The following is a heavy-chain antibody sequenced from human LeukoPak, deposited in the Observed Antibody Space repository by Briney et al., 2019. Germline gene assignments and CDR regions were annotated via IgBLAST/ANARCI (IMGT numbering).Heavy chain of an antibody. J-gene: IGHJ4*02. V-gene: IGHV1-3*01. CDR3: ARGIWSSHNKDYYFDY. CDR1: GYTFTNYA. D-gene: IGHD2-21*01. Sequence: ASVTVSCTASGYTFTNYAMNWVRQAPGQRLEWMGWINAGNGKTKSSQRFQDRVTITRDTSASTAYMELNSLRSEDTAVYYCARGIWSSHNKDYYFDYWGQGSLVTVSS. CDR2: INAGNGKT.